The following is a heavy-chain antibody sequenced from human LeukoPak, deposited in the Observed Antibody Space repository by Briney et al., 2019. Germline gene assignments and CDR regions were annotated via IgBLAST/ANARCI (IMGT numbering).Heavy chain of an antibody. CDR1: GFTFSNFG. Sequence: PGGSLRLSCGASGFTFSNFGMHWVRQAPGKGLEWVAFIQFDGSNKYYADSVKGRFTISRDNSKNTLYLQMNSLKPEDTAVYYCANEGTTTVFDYWGQGTLVTVSS. CDR3: ANEGTTTVFDY. CDR2: IQFDGSNK. V-gene: IGHV3-30*02. D-gene: IGHD4-11*01. J-gene: IGHJ4*02.